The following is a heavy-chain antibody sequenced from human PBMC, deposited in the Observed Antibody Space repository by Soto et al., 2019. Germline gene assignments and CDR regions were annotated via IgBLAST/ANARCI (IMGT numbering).Heavy chain of an antibody. J-gene: IGHJ4*02. D-gene: IGHD1-26*01. V-gene: IGHV3-33*01. CDR3: AREGGNYYVGMDY. CDR1: GFTFSNYA. Sequence: QVQLVESGGGVAQPGKPLRLSCVASGFTFSNYAIHWVRQAPGKGLEWVAVIWYDGSEKYYADSVKGRFTISRDNSKNTLYLQVSSLRVEDTAVYYCAREGGNYYVGMDYWGQGTVVTASS. CDR2: IWYDGSEK.